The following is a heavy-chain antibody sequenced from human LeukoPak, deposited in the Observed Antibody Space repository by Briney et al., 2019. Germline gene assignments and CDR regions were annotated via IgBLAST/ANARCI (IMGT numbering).Heavy chain of an antibody. D-gene: IGHD4-17*01. Sequence: GGSLRLSRAASGFTFSSYSMNWVRQAPGKGLEWVSSISSSSGYIYYADSVKGRFTISRDNAKNSLYLQMNSLRAEDTAVYYCARDLMTTVTTVDYWGQGTLVTVSS. CDR1: GFTFSSYS. V-gene: IGHV3-21*01. CDR2: ISSSSGYI. J-gene: IGHJ4*02. CDR3: ARDLMTTVTTVDY.